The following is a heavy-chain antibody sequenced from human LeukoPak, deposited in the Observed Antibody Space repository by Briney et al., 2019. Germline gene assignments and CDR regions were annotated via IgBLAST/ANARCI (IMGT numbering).Heavy chain of an antibody. V-gene: IGHV1-18*01. Sequence: ASVEVSCKASGYTFTSHGLSWARQAPGQGLEWMGWISIYSGNTNYAQKFQDSVSMTTDTSTSTAYMELRSLKSDDTAVYYCARGYCSSTSCYMDVWGQGTTVT. CDR3: ARGYCSSTSCYMDV. CDR2: ISIYSGNT. D-gene: IGHD2-2*01. CDR1: GYTFTSHG. J-gene: IGHJ6*02.